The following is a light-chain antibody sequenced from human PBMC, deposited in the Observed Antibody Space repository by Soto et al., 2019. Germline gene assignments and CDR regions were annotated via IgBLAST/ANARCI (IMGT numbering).Light chain of an antibody. V-gene: IGKV3-11*01. CDR2: DAS. CDR3: QQHNTYPRR. CDR1: QSVSSF. J-gene: IGKJ1*01. Sequence: IVLTQSPATLSLSPGERATLSCRASQSVSSFLAWYPQKPGQAPRLLIYDASNRATGIPARFSGSGSGTEFTIQISRMQTVLVGTYHCQQHNTYPRRCAQGPKVDIK.